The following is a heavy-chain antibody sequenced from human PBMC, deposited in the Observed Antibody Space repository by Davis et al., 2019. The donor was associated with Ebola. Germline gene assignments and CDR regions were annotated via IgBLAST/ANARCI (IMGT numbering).Heavy chain of an antibody. V-gene: IGHV1-69-2*01. CDR3: TTLDILTAYVPYAMDV. CDR1: GYSFSDYY. J-gene: IGHJ6*02. CDR2: VDPKAGKT. D-gene: IGHD3-9*01. Sequence: AASVKVSCKASGYSFSDYYMHWVQGAPGKGLEWVGLVDPKAGKTVYAEKFQDRVTITADRSTDTVYMELRSLRFEDAAVYYCTTLDILTAYVPYAMDVWGQGTTVTVSS.